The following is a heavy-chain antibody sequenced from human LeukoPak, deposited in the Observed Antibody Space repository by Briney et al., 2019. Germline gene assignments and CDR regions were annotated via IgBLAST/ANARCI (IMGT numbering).Heavy chain of an antibody. V-gene: IGHV1-18*01. CDR3: AREEYVWGSYRDVDY. Sequence: ASVKVSCKASGYSFTSYAIIWSRQAPGQGLEWMGWINSYSGNRNYAQKLQGRVTMTTDTYTSTAYMELRRLRADDTAVYYCAREEYVWGSYRDVDYWGQGTLVTVSS. J-gene: IGHJ4*02. CDR1: GYSFTSYA. CDR2: INSYSGNR. D-gene: IGHD3-16*02.